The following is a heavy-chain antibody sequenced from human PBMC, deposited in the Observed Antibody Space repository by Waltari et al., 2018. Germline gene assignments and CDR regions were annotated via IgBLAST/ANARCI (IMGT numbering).Heavy chain of an antibody. CDR2: ISSRYNII. J-gene: IGHJ4*02. CDR1: GFSFSDYY. Sequence: QVQLVESGGGLVNPGGSLRLSCAASGFSFSDYYMTWIRQAPGKGLEWIAYISSRYNIIYHADSVKGRFTISRDNAKNSLFLPMKSLRAEDTAVYYCARAREQNYDFWNGYSFYFDHWGQGALVTVSS. V-gene: IGHV3-11*01. D-gene: IGHD3-3*01. CDR3: ARAREQNYDFWNGYSFYFDH.